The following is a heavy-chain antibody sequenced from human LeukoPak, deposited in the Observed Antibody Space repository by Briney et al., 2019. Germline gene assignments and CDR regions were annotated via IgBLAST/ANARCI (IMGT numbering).Heavy chain of an antibody. V-gene: IGHV1-46*01. Sequence: ASVKVSCKASGYTFTSYYMHWVRQAPGQGLEWMGIINPSGGSTSYAQKFQGRVTMTRDTSTSTVYMGLSSLRSEDTAVYYCARGHCTRTSCYNPEFDYWGQGTLVTVSS. CDR3: ARGHCTRTSCYNPEFDY. CDR1: GYTFTSYY. D-gene: IGHD2-2*02. J-gene: IGHJ4*02. CDR2: INPSGGST.